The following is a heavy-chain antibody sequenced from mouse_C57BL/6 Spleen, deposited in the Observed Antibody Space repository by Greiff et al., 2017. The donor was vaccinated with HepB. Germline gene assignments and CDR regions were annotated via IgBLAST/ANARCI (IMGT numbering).Heavy chain of an antibody. D-gene: IGHD1-1*01. J-gene: IGHJ2*01. CDR2: INPSNGGT. CDR3: TNYYGSSDY. CDR1: GYTFTSYW. Sequence: QVQLQQPGTELVKPGASVKLSCKASGYTFTSYWMHWVKQRPGQGLEWIGNINPSNGGTAYNQKFKGKAILTADKSSSTAYMELRSLTSEDSAVYYCTNYYGSSDYWGQGTTLTVSS. V-gene: IGHV1-53*01.